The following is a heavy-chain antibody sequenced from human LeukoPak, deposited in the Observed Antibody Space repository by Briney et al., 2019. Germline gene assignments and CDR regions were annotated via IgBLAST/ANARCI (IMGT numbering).Heavy chain of an antibody. Sequence: ASVKVSCKISGFTFSAYGIAWVRQAPGQGPEWMGWISNHNGNTNYAQKFQGRATVTTDTSTGTVFMEMRNLKYDDTAVYYCARAPFPPLYYDSSGYYDYWGQGTLVTVSS. V-gene: IGHV1-18*01. CDR2: ISNHNGNT. D-gene: IGHD3-22*01. CDR3: ARAPFPPLYYDSSGYYDY. CDR1: GFTFSAYG. J-gene: IGHJ4*02.